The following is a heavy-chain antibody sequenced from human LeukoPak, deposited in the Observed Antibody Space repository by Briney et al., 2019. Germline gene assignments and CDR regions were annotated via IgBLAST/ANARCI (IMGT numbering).Heavy chain of an antibody. CDR2: ISWDGGST. J-gene: IGHJ4*02. D-gene: IGHD6-19*01. CDR1: GFTFDDYT. V-gene: IGHV3-43*01. CDR3: AKEAIGSGWY. Sequence: AGGSLRLSCAASGFTFDDYTMHWVRQAPGKGLEWVSLISWDGGSTYYADSVKGRFTISRDNSKNSLYLQMNSLRTEDTALYYCAKEAIGSGWYWGKGTLVTVSS.